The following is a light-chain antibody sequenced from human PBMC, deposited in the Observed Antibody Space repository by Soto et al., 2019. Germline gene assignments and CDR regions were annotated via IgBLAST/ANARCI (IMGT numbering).Light chain of an antibody. V-gene: IGLV1-36*01. CDR2: YDD. Sequence: QSVLTQPPSVSEAPRQRVTISCSGSSSNIGNNAVNWYQQLPGKAPKLLIYYDDLLPSGVSDRFSGSKSGTSASLAISGLHSEDEADYYCAAWDDSLNGHWVFGGGTKLTVL. J-gene: IGLJ3*02. CDR1: SSNIGNNA. CDR3: AAWDDSLNGHWV.